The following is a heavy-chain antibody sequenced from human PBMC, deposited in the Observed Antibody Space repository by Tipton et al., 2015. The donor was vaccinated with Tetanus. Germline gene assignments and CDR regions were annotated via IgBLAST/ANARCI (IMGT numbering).Heavy chain of an antibody. J-gene: IGHJ6*02. D-gene: IGHD3-22*01. V-gene: IGHV5-51*01. Sequence: QLVQSGVEVKKPGESLKISCKGSGYSFTSYWIGWVRQMPGKGLEWMGIIYPGDSDTRYSASFQGQVTISADKSISTAFLQWCRLKASDTAMYYCARGRGYYYDSSGYPNPDYYYGMDVWGQGTTVTVSS. CDR2: IYPGDSDT. CDR1: GYSFTSYW. CDR3: ARGRGYYYDSSGYPNPDYYYGMDV.